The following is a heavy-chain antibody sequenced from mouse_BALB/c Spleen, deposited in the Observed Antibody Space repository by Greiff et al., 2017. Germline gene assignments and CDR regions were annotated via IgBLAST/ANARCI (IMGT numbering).Heavy chain of an antibody. Sequence: VQLQQSGAELVKPGASVKLSCTASGFNITDTYMHWVKQRPEQGLEWIGRIDPANGNTKYDPKFQGKATITADTSSNTAYMQLSSLTSEDTAVCYCAHYYGYFDYWGQGTTLTVSS. V-gene: IGHV14-3*02. D-gene: IGHD1-2*01. J-gene: IGHJ2*01. CDR3: AHYYGYFDY. CDR2: IDPANGNT. CDR1: GFNITDTY.